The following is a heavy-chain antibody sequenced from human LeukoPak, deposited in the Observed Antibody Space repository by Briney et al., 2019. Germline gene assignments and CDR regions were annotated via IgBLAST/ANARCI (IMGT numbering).Heavy chain of an antibody. CDR1: GFTFRSYA. CDR2: ISYDGSNK. Sequence: PGRSLRLSCAASGFTFRSYAMHWVRQAPGKGLEWVAVISYDGSNKYYADSVKGRITISRDNSKNTLYLQMNSLRAEDTAVYYCARLIVEPAAPTDYWGQGTLVTVSS. V-gene: IGHV3-30*04. J-gene: IGHJ4*02. CDR3: ARLIVEPAAPTDY. D-gene: IGHD2-2*01.